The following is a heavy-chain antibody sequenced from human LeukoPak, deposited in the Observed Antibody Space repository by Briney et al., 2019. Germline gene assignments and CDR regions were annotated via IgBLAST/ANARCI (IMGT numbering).Heavy chain of an antibody. J-gene: IGHJ4*02. Sequence: GGSLRLSCAASGLTFSNAWMSWVRQVPGKGLEWVGRIKRKSDGGTTDYAAPVRGRFTISRDDSKNTLYLQMNSLKSEDTAVYYCTTELDVRPNHYWGQGTLVTVSS. CDR3: TTELDVRPNHY. CDR1: GLTFSNAW. CDR2: IKRKSDGGTT. D-gene: IGHD1-14*01. V-gene: IGHV3-15*01.